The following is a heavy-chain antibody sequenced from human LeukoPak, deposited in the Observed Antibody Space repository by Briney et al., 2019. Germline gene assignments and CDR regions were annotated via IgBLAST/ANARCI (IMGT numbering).Heavy chain of an antibody. CDR2: IYYSGST. D-gene: IGHD3-9*01. CDR3: ASLRYFDWLSTLFDY. CDR1: GGSISSYY. Sequence: TPSETLSLTCTVSGGSISSYYWSWIRQPPGKGLEWIGYIYYSGSTNYNPSLESRVTISVDTSKNQFSLKLSSVTAADTAVYYCASLRYFDWLSTLFDYWGQGTLVTVSS. J-gene: IGHJ4*02. V-gene: IGHV4-59*01.